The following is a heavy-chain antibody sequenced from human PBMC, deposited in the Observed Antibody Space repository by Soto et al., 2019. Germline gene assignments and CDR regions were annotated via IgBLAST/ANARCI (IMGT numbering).Heavy chain of an antibody. V-gene: IGHV3-21*01. CDR3: ARAASSYYYDSSGYYYVV. CDR1: GFTFSSYS. J-gene: IGHJ4*02. CDR2: ISSSSNYI. D-gene: IGHD3-22*01. Sequence: EVQLVESGGGLVKPGGSVRLSCAASGFTFSSYSMNWVRQAPGKGLEWVSSISSSSNYIYYADSVKGRFTISRDNAKNSLYLQMNSLRAEDTAVYYCARAASSYYYDSSGYYYVVWGQGTLVTVSS.